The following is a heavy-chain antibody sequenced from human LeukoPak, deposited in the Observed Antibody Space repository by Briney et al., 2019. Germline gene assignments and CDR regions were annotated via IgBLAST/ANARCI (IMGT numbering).Heavy chain of an antibody. CDR1: GGSFSGYY. Sequence: SETLSLTCAVYGGSFSGYYWSWIRQPPGKGLEWIGEINHSGSTNYNPSLKSRVTISVDTSKNQFSLKLSSVTAADTAVYYCERGARGYSYGYERPWFDPWGQGTLVTVSS. V-gene: IGHV4-34*01. CDR2: INHSGST. CDR3: ERGARGYSYGYERPWFDP. D-gene: IGHD5-18*01. J-gene: IGHJ5*02.